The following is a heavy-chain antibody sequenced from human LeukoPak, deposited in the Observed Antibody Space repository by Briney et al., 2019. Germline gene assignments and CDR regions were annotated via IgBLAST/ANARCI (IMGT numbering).Heavy chain of an antibody. J-gene: IGHJ5*02. CDR1: GGSISSGSYY. CDR2: FYTSGST. D-gene: IGHD2-15*01. Sequence: SETLSLTCTVSGGSISSGSYYWSWIRQPAGKGLEWIGRFYTSGSTNYNPSLKSRVTMSVDTSKNQFSLKLSSVTAADTAVYYCARGGTRTSYVLQRYNWFDPWGQGTLVTVSS. V-gene: IGHV4-61*02. CDR3: ARGGTRTSYVLQRYNWFDP.